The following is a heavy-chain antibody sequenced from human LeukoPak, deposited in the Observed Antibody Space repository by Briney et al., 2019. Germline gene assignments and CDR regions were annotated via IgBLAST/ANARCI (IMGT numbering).Heavy chain of an antibody. V-gene: IGHV3-30*04. Sequence: GGSLRLSCTASGFTFGDYAMSWFRQAPGKGLEWVAVISYDGSNKYYADSVKGRFTISRDNSKNTLYLQMNSLRAEDTAVYYCAKDRNPLHSGSYYVAGMDVWGQGTTVTVSS. D-gene: IGHD1-26*01. CDR2: ISYDGSNK. CDR1: GFTFGDYA. CDR3: AKDRNPLHSGSYYVAGMDV. J-gene: IGHJ6*02.